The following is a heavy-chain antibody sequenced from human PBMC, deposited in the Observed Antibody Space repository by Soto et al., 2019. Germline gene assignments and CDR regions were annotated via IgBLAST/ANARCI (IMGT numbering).Heavy chain of an antibody. CDR1: GGSFRSYA. CDR3: ARGPQYSSSSNYYYYGMDV. V-gene: IGHV1-69*13. CDR2: IIPIFGTA. Sequence: GASVEVCWKDCGGSFRSYAMRWVRQATGKGLEWMGGIIPIFGTATYAQKFQGRVTITADESTSTAYMELSSLRSEDTAVYYCARGPQYSSSSNYYYYGMDVWGQGTTVTVS. D-gene: IGHD6-6*01. J-gene: IGHJ6*02.